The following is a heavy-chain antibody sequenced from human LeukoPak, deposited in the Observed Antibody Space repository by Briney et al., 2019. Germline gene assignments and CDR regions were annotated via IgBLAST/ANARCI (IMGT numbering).Heavy chain of an antibody. V-gene: IGHV1-8*01. D-gene: IGHD2-2*01. J-gene: IGHJ4*02. CDR2: MNPNSGNT. CDR3: ARYCSSTSCNADD. Sequence: GASVKVSCKASGYTFTSYDINWVRQATGQGLEWMGWMNPNSGNTGYARKFQGRVTMTRNTSISTAYMELSSLRSEDTAVYYCARYCSSTSCNADDWGQGTLVTVSS. CDR1: GYTFTSYD.